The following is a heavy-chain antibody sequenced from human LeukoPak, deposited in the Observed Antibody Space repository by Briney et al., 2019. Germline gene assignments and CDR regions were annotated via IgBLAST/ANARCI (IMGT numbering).Heavy chain of an antibody. CDR2: IYSGGET. CDR1: GDSISSSHYY. CDR3: VRDYSNFVQGD. Sequence: PSETLSLTCTVSGDSISSSHYYWGWIRQSPGKGLEWIGSIYSGGETHYNPSLNSRVTIFLDTSKNRFSLDLISVTATDTAVYYCVRDYSNFVQGDWGQGTLVTVSS. J-gene: IGHJ4*02. D-gene: IGHD4-11*01. V-gene: IGHV4-39*02.